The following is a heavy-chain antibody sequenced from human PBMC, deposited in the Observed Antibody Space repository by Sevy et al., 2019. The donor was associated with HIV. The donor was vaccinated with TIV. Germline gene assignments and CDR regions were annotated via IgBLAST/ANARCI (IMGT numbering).Heavy chain of an antibody. CDR2: ISSGTTHR. D-gene: IGHD1-7*01. CDR3: ARDRRNYSGQYFDF. Sequence: GGPLRLSCAASGFIFSDYYMSWIRQSPGKGLEWVSDISSGTTHRKYADSAKGRFTISRDNAKNSLYLQMNSLTFEDTAVYYCARDRRNYSGQYFDFWGQGTLVTVSS. J-gene: IGHJ4*02. CDR1: GFIFSDYY. V-gene: IGHV3-11*06.